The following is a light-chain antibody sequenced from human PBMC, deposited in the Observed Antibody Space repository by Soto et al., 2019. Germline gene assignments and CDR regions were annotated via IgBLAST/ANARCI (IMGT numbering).Light chain of an antibody. CDR3: HQYASSPLT. Sequence: EIVLTQSPCTLSLSPGERATLSCRASQTVSKNFLAWYQQKPGQAPRLVIYGASSRATGIPDRFSGSGSGTDFTLTISRLEPEDFAVYRCHQYASSPLTFGGGTKVDIK. CDR2: GAS. CDR1: QTVSKNF. V-gene: IGKV3-20*01. J-gene: IGKJ4*01.